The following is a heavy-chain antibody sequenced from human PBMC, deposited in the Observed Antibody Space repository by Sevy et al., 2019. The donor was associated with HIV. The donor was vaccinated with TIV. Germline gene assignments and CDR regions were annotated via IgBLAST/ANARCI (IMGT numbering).Heavy chain of an antibody. J-gene: IGHJ4*02. V-gene: IGHV4-39*01. Sequence: SETLSLTCTVSGGSISSSSYYWGWIREPPGKGLEWIGSIYYSGSTYYSPSLKSRVTISVDTSKNKFSLKLSSVTAADTAVYYCARHNPTAGVLDYWGQGPLVTVSS. D-gene: IGHD6-13*01. CDR1: GGSISSSSYY. CDR2: IYYSGST. CDR3: ARHNPTAGVLDY.